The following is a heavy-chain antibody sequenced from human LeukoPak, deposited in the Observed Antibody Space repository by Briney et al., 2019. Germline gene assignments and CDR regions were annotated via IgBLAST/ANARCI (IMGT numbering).Heavy chain of an antibody. J-gene: IGHJ4*02. V-gene: IGHV4-34*01. Sequence: SETLSLTCAVYGGSFSGYYWSCIRQPPGKGLEWIGEINHSGSTNYNPSLKSRVTISVDTSKNQFSLKLSSVTAADTAVYYCAKGYSGSRLTRIFDYWGQGTLVTVSS. D-gene: IGHD5-12*01. CDR1: GGSFSGYY. CDR3: AKGYSGSRLTRIFDY. CDR2: INHSGST.